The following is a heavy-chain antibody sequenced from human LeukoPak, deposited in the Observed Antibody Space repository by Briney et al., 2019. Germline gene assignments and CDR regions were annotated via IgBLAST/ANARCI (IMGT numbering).Heavy chain of an antibody. CDR1: GGSFSDYF. D-gene: IGHD2-2*01. V-gene: IGHV4-34*01. J-gene: IGHJ6*02. CDR2: INHSGRT. CDR3: ARGVVVVPAAIHYGMDV. Sequence: SETLSLTCAVYGGSFSDYFWGWIRQPPGKGLEWIGEINHSGRTYYNPSLKSRVTISVDTSKNQFSLNLSSVTAADTAVYYCARGVVVVPAAIHYGMDVWGQGTTVTVSS.